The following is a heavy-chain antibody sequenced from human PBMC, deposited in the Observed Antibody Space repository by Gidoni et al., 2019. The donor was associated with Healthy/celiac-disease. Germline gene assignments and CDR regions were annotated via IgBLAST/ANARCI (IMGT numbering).Heavy chain of an antibody. Sequence: QLQLQESCPGLVKPSATLSITCTVSGCSISTSSYYWGWIRQPPGKGLEWIGSIYYSGSTYYNPSLKSRVTISVETSKNQCSLKLRSVTAADTAVYYCARWADGVVAAIENWFDPWGQGTLVTVSS. D-gene: IGHD2-15*01. J-gene: IGHJ5*02. CDR2: IYYSGST. CDR3: ARWADGVVAAIENWFDP. CDR1: GCSISTSSYY. V-gene: IGHV4-39*01.